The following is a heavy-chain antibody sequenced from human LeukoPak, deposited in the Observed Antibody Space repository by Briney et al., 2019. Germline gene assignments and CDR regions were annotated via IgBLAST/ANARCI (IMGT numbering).Heavy chain of an antibody. V-gene: IGHV3-30*04. J-gene: IGHJ4*02. Sequence: GGSLRLSCAAPGFTFSSYAMHWVRQAPGKGLEWVAVISYDGSNKYYADSVKGRFTISRDNSKNTLYLQMNSLRAEDTAVYYCARDIDYYDSSGSIDYWGQGTLVTVSS. D-gene: IGHD3-22*01. CDR1: GFTFSSYA. CDR3: ARDIDYYDSSGSIDY. CDR2: ISYDGSNK.